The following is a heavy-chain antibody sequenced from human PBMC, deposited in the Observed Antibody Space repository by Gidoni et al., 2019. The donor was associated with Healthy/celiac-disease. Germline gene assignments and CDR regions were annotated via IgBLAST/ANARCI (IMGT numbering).Heavy chain of an antibody. V-gene: IGHV4-31*03. Sequence: QVQLQASGPGLVKPSQTLSLTCTVSGGSISSGGYYWSWIRQHPGKGLEWIGYIYYSGSTYYNPSLKSRVTISVDTSKNQFSLKLSSVTAADTAVYYCARVPSDYGDYERAAFDIWGQGTMVTVSS. CDR2: IYYSGST. D-gene: IGHD4-17*01. J-gene: IGHJ3*02. CDR1: GGSISSGGYY. CDR3: ARVPSDYGDYERAAFDI.